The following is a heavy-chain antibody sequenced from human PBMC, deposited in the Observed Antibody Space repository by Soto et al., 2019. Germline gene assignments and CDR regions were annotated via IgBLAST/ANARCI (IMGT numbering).Heavy chain of an antibody. Sequence: QVQLVQSGGEVKRPGASVKVSCKTSGYTFSNYGITWVRQAPGQPLEWLGWISLYSDGTNYAQKLQARVSMPTDTPTTTAYRELRSLRSDDTAVYYCPKVGTGAEAWFGPWGQETLVTSSS. D-gene: IGHD1-1*01. CDR3: PKVGTGAEAWFGP. CDR1: GYTFSNYG. CDR2: ISLYSDGT. J-gene: IGHJ5*02. V-gene: IGHV1-18*01.